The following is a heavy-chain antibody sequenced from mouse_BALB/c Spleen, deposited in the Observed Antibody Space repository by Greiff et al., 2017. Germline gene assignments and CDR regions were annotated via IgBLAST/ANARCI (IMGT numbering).Heavy chain of an antibody. Sequence: EVMLVESGGGLVNPGGSLKLSCAASGFTFSDYYMYWVRQTPEKRLEWVATISDGGSYTYYPDSVKGRFTISRDNAKNNLYLQMSSLKSEDTAMYYCARAYYYGSKDYAMDYWGQGTSVTVSS. V-gene: IGHV5-4*02. CDR1: GFTFSDYY. CDR2: ISDGGSYT. CDR3: ARAYYYGSKDYAMDY. D-gene: IGHD1-1*01. J-gene: IGHJ4*01.